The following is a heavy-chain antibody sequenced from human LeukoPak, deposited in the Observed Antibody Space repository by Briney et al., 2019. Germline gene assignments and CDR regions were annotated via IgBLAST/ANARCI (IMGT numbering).Heavy chain of an antibody. D-gene: IGHD1-26*01. CDR2: IYYSGST. J-gene: IGHJ4*02. CDR1: GGSISSGGYY. CDR3: ARLPSGSYYFDY. Sequence: PSETLSLTCTVSGGSISSGGYYWSWIRQPPGKGLEWIGYIYYSGSTNYNPSLKSRVIISVDTSKNQFSLKLSSVTAADTAMYYCARLPSGSYYFDYWGQGTLVTVSS. V-gene: IGHV4-61*08.